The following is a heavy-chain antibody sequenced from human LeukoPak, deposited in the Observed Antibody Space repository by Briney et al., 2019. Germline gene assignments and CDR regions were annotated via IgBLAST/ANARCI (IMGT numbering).Heavy chain of an antibody. CDR2: INHSGST. CDR1: GGSISSSSYY. D-gene: IGHD6-13*01. V-gene: IGHV4-39*07. J-gene: IGHJ2*01. Sequence: SETLSLTCTVSGGSISSSSYYWGWIRQPPGKGLEWIGEINHSGSTNYNPSLKSRVTISIDTSKNQFSLKLNSLTAADTAVYYCASGSAWYGWYFDLWGRGTLVTVSS. CDR3: ASGSAWYGWYFDL.